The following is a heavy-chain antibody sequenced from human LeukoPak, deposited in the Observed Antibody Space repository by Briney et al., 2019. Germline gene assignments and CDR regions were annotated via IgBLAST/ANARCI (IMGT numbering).Heavy chain of an antibody. CDR3: ARDSGSSSWQRSPNWFDP. CDR1: GYTFTSYA. CDR2: INTNTGNP. Sequence: VASVKVSCKASGYTFTSYAMNWVRQAPGQGLEWMRRINTNTGNPTYAQGFTGRFVFSLDTSVSTAYLQTSSLKAEDTAVYYCARDSGSSSWQRSPNWFDPWGQGTLVTVSS. D-gene: IGHD6-13*01. V-gene: IGHV7-4-1*02. J-gene: IGHJ5*02.